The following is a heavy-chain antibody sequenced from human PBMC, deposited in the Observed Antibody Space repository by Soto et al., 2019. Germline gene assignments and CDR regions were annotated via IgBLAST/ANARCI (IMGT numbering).Heavy chain of an antibody. Sequence: GGSLRLSCAASGFTFSDHYMDWVRQAPGKGLEWVGRTRNKANSYTTEYAASVKGRFTISRDDSKNSLYLQMNSLKTEDTAVYYCARAPGYYDFWSGYSPYYYYYMDVWGKGTTVTVSS. V-gene: IGHV3-72*01. D-gene: IGHD3-3*01. J-gene: IGHJ6*03. CDR1: GFTFSDHY. CDR2: TRNKANSYTT. CDR3: ARAPGYYDFWSGYSPYYYYYMDV.